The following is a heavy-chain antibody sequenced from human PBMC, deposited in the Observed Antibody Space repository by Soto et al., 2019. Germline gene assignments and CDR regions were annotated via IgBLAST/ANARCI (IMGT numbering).Heavy chain of an antibody. D-gene: IGHD4-17*01. Sequence: SETLSLTCTVSGGSISSYYWSWIRQPPGKGLEWIGYIYYSGSTNYNPSLKSRVTISVDTSKNQFSLKLSSVTAADTAVYYCARAERYGENRPFDYWGQGTLVTVSS. V-gene: IGHV4-59*01. CDR2: IYYSGST. CDR3: ARAERYGENRPFDY. CDR1: GGSISSYY. J-gene: IGHJ4*02.